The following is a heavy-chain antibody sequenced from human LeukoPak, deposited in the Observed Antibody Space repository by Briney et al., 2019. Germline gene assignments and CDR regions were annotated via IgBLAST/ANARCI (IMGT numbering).Heavy chain of an antibody. J-gene: IGHJ4*02. Sequence: GETLRLSCAASGFTFRDYGMSWVRQAPGKGLEWVSALTGSGGTTYYADSVKGRFTISRDNSKNTLYLQMNSLTAEDTAVYYCARALQWLVPIPDYWGQGTLVTVSS. CDR3: ARALQWLVPIPDY. CDR1: GFTFRDYG. V-gene: IGHV3-23*01. CDR2: LTGSGGTT. D-gene: IGHD6-19*01.